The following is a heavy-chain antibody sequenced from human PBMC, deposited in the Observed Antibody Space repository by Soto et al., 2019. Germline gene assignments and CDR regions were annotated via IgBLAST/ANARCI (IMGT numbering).Heavy chain of an antibody. D-gene: IGHD3-3*01. J-gene: IGHJ3*02. CDR1: GFPFRSYN. Sequence: GGSLRLSCAASGFPFRSYNMNLVRQAPGEGLEWVSYISSSSSTIYYADSVKGRFTISRDNAKNSLYLQMNSLRDEDTAVYYCARDSDFWSGPDAFDIWGQGTMVTVSS. CDR3: ARDSDFWSGPDAFDI. V-gene: IGHV3-48*02. CDR2: ISSSSSTI.